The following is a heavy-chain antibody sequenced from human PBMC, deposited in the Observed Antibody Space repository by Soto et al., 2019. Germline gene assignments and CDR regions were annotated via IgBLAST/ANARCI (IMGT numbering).Heavy chain of an antibody. Sequence: EVQLLESGGGLVQPGGSLRLSCVGSGFTFINYAMNWVRQTPGKGLEWVSTISGGGDRAFDADTVKGRFTISRDNSKKTVNLQMNSLRADDTAVYYCARKVLGSTSRPDWWYFDLWGHGTLVTVSS. D-gene: IGHD2-2*01. CDR2: ISGGGDRA. CDR1: GFTFINYA. J-gene: IGHJ2*01. CDR3: ARKVLGSTSRPDWWYFDL. V-gene: IGHV3-23*01.